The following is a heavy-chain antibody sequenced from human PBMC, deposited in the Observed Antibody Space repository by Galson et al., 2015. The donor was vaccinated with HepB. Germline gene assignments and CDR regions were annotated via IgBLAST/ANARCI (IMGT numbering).Heavy chain of an antibody. CDR3: AGEAVVTDAFDI. V-gene: IGHV3-66*01. D-gene: IGHD2-21*02. Sequence: SLRLSCAASGFTVSSNSMTWVRQAPGKGLEWVSVIFAGGSTYNADSVKGRFTTSRDNSKNTLYLQMHSLRAEDTAVYYCAGEAVVTDAFDIWGQGTMVTVSS. CDR1: GFTVSSNS. J-gene: IGHJ3*02. CDR2: IFAGGST.